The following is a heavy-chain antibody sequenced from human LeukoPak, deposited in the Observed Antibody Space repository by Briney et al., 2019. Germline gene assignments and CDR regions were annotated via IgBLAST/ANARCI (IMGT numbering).Heavy chain of an antibody. Sequence: ASVKVSCKVSGYTLTELSMHWVRQAPGKGLEWMGGFDPEDGETIYAQKFQGRVPMTEDTSTDTAYMELSSLRSEDTAVYYCAHGKGRWLHLIYWGQGTLVTVSS. D-gene: IGHD5-24*01. J-gene: IGHJ4*02. CDR3: AHGKGRWLHLIY. CDR1: GYTLTELS. CDR2: FDPEDGET. V-gene: IGHV1-24*01.